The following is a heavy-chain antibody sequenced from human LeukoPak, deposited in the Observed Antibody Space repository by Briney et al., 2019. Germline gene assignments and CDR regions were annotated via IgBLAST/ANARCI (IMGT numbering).Heavy chain of an antibody. V-gene: IGHV1-69*05. CDR3: ARGRDGYMGYFDY. D-gene: IGHD5-24*01. J-gene: IGHJ4*02. CDR2: IIPIFGTA. Sequence: SVKVSCKASGYTFTSYGISWVRQAPGQGLEWMGGIIPIFGTANYAQKFQGRVTITTDESTSTAYMELSSLRSEDTAVYYCARGRDGYMGYFDYWGQGTLVTVSS. CDR1: GYTFTSYG.